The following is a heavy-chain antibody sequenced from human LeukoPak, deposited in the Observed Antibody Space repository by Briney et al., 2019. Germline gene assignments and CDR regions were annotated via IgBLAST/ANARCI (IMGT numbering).Heavy chain of an antibody. J-gene: IGHJ4*02. Sequence: SETLSLTCAVYGGSFSGYYWSWIRQPPGKGLEWIGYIYYSGSTNYNPSLKSRVTISVDTSKNQFSLKLSSVTAADTAVYYCARVSGDYRVFDYWGQGTLVTVSS. V-gene: IGHV4-59*01. CDR3: ARVSGDYRVFDY. CDR1: GGSFSGYY. CDR2: IYYSGST. D-gene: IGHD4-17*01.